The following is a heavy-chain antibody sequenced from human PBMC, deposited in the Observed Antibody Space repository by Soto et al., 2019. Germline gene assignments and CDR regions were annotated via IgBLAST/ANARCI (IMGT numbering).Heavy chain of an antibody. D-gene: IGHD4-4*01. Sequence: SETLSLTCAVYGGSFSGYYWSWIRQPPGKGLAWIGEINHSGSTNYNPSLKSRVTMSVDTSKNQFSLKLSSVTAADTAVYYCARVATTVTYFDYWGEGTPVTVSS. CDR3: ARVATTVTYFDY. CDR2: INHSGST. J-gene: IGHJ4*02. V-gene: IGHV4-34*01. CDR1: GGSFSGYY.